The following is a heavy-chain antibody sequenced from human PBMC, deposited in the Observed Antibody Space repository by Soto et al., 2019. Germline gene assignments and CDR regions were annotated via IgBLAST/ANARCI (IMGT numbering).Heavy chain of an antibody. V-gene: IGHV4-59*08. J-gene: IGHJ2*01. Sequence: QVQLQESGPGLVKPSETLSLTCTVSGGSISSYYWSWIRQPPGKGLEWIGYIYYSGSTNYNPSLKIRVTISVDTSKNQFSLKLSSVTAADTAVYYCARRHSGVTYWYFDLWGRGTLVTVSS. D-gene: IGHD6-19*01. CDR1: GGSISSYY. CDR2: IYYSGST. CDR3: ARRHSGVTYWYFDL.